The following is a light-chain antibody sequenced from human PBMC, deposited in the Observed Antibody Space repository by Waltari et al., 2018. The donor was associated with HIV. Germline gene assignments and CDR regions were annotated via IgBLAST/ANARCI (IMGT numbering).Light chain of an antibody. CDR3: QQYNSYPYT. Sequence: DIQMTQSPSTLSASVGDRVTITCRASQGISAWLAWYQQKPGRATKLLIYQASSLETGRSSRFTGSGSGEEFTLTISSLQPEDFATYYCQQYNSYPYTFGQGTKLEIK. CDR2: QAS. J-gene: IGKJ2*01. CDR1: QGISAW. V-gene: IGKV1-5*03.